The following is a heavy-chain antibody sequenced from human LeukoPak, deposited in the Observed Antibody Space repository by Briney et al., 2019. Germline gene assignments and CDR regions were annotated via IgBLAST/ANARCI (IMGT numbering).Heavy chain of an antibody. CDR2: ISSGSTSI. CDR3: ARDLGFLEWLFPFDY. V-gene: IGHV3-21*05. J-gene: IGHJ4*02. D-gene: IGHD3-3*01. Sequence: GGSLRLSCAASGFTFSSYSMNWVRQAPGKGLEWVSYISSGSTSIYYADSVKGRFTISRDNAKNSLYLQMNSLRAEDTAVYYCARDLGFLEWLFPFDYWGQGTLVTVSS. CDR1: GFTFSSYS.